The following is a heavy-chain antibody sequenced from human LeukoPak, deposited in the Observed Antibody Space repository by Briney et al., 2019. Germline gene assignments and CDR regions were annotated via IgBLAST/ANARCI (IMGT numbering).Heavy chain of an antibody. CDR2: ISYDGSNK. CDR1: GFTFSSYG. D-gene: IGHD1-26*01. J-gene: IGHJ4*02. CDR3: AKDFRWELLPPTDFDY. Sequence: GGSLRLSCAASGFTFSSYGMHWVRQAPGKGLGWVAVISYDGSNKYYADSVKGRFTISRDNSKNTLYLQMSSLRAEDTAVYYCAKDFRWELLPPTDFDYWGQGTLVTVSS. V-gene: IGHV3-30*18.